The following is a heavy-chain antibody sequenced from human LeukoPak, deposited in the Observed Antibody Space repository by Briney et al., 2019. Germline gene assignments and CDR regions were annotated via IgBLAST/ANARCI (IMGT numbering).Heavy chain of an antibody. J-gene: IGHJ4*02. V-gene: IGHV4-59*08. Sequence: PSETLSLTCTVSGGSISSYYWSWIRQPPGKGLEWIGYIYYSGSTNYNPSLKSRVTISVDTSKNQFSLKLSSVTAADTAVYYCARRLGANYYDSSGYYYGGQGTLVTVSS. CDR2: IYYSGST. D-gene: IGHD3-22*01. CDR3: ARRLGANYYDSSGYYY. CDR1: GGSISSYY.